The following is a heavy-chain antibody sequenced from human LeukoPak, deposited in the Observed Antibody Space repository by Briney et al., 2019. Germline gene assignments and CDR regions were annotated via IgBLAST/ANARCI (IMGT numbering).Heavy chain of an antibody. CDR3: ARGPVVVVAYVDY. D-gene: IGHD2-15*01. CDR1: GFTFNSYA. J-gene: IGHJ4*02. Sequence: PGGSLRLPCAASGFTFNSYAMHWVRQAPGKGLEWVAVISIDGSHKYYADSVKGRFTVSRDNSKNTLYLEMSSLTAEDTAVYYCARGPVVVVAYVDYWGQGTLVTVSS. V-gene: IGHV3-30-3*01. CDR2: ISIDGSHK.